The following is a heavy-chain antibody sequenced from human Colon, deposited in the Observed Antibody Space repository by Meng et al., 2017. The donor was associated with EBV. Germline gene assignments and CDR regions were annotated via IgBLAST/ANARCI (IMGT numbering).Heavy chain of an antibody. CDR3: ARDRGSLQWLEPIDF. J-gene: IGHJ4*02. CDR1: GYTFTSFG. D-gene: IGHD6-19*01. Sequence: RSGAGSTKPGASVRSSSKASGYTFTSFGISWVRQAPGQGLEWIGWVSPYNANTDYAEKIRDRVTMTTDTSTTTAYMELRSLTSDDTAVYYCARDRGSLQWLEPIDFWGQGTLVTVSS. CDR2: VSPYNANT. V-gene: IGHV1-18*01.